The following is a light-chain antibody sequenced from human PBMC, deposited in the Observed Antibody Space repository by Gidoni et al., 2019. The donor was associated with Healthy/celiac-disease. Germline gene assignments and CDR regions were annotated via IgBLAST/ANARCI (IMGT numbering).Light chain of an antibody. CDR2: DAS. CDR3: QQRSNWPPWT. Sequence: EIVLTQSPATLSLSPGERATLSCRASQRVSSYLAWYQQKPGQAPRLLIYDASNRATGIPARFSCSGSGTDFTLTISSLEPEDFAVYYCQQRSNWPPWTFGQGTKVEIK. V-gene: IGKV3-11*01. CDR1: QRVSSY. J-gene: IGKJ1*01.